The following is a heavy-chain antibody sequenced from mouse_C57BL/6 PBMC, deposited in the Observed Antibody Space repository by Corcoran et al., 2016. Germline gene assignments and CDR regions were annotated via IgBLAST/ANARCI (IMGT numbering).Heavy chain of an antibody. Sequence: QIQLVQSGPELKKPGETVKISCKASGYTFTTYGMSWMKQAPGKGLKWMGWINTYSGVPTYADDFKGRFAFSLETSASTAYLQINNLENEDTATYFCVRDSNWYCDVWGTGTKVTVSS. D-gene: IGHD2-5*01. CDR2: INTYSGVP. CDR1: GYTFTTYG. J-gene: IGHJ1*03. CDR3: VRDSNWYCDV. V-gene: IGHV9-3*01.